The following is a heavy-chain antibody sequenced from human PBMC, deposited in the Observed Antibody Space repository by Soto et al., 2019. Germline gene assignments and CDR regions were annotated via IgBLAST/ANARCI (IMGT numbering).Heavy chain of an antibody. Sequence: ASSEVSCKASGYTFTSFGIVWVRQAPGQGLEWVGWISAFNGITNVAQNLRGRVTLTTDTSTRTAYMEVRSLRSDDTAMYYCAKTEPISGTTVDYWGQGTLVTVSS. CDR2: ISAFNGIT. CDR1: GYTFTSFG. CDR3: AKTEPISGTTVDY. J-gene: IGHJ4*02. D-gene: IGHD1-7*01. V-gene: IGHV1-18*01.